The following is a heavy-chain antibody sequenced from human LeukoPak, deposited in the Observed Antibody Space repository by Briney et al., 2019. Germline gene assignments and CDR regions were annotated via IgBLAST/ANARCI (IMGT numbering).Heavy chain of an antibody. V-gene: IGHV1-18*01. J-gene: IGHJ4*02. CDR1: GYTFTSYG. CDR2: ISAYNGNT. CDR3: ARDENYYDSSGYNTGGY. Sequence: VASVKVSCESSGYTFTSYGISWVRQAPGQGLEWMGWISAYNGNTNYAQKLQGRVTMTTDTSTSTAYMELRSLRSDDTAVYYCARDENYYDSSGYNTGGYWGQGTLVTVSS. D-gene: IGHD3-22*01.